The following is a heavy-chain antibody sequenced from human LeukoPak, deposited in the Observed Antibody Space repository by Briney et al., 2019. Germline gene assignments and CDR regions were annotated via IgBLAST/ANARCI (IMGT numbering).Heavy chain of an antibody. CDR2: ISGSGGST. CDR1: GFTFSSYW. V-gene: IGHV3-23*01. CDR3: AKGGGGVLAS. J-gene: IGHJ4*02. D-gene: IGHD3-16*01. Sequence: GGSLRLSCAASGFTFSSYWMSWVRQAPGKGLAWVSSISGSGGSTYYADSVKGRFTISRDNSRNTLFLQMNSLKADDTAVYYCAKGGGGVLASWGQGTLVTVSS.